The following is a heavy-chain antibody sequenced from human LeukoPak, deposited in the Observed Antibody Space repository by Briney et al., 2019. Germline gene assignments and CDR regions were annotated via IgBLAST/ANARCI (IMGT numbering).Heavy chain of an antibody. Sequence: GASLQISCEGSGSIFTSYWIGWVRQMPGKRLEWMGINYPGDSDTRYSPSFQGQVTISAYKSISTAYLQWSSLKASDTAMYYCARWVTAMVLDYWGQGTLVAVSS. CDR2: NYPGDSDT. CDR3: ARWVTAMVLDY. CDR1: GSIFTSYW. V-gene: IGHV5-51*01. J-gene: IGHJ4*02. D-gene: IGHD5-18*01.